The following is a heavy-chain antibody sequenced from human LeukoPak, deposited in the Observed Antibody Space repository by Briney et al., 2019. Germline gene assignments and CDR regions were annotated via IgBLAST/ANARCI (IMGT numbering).Heavy chain of an antibody. CDR2: ISRRSSYI. Sequence: GGPLRLSCSASGLNYRSYEMNGLHQAPGKGLEWVSSISRRSSYIHHAHSAQGRFNSTRSNAKNSLYLQMNRLRAEDTAVYYCASGWTGYSVIVDYWGQGTLVTVSS. D-gene: IGHD3/OR15-3a*01. CDR3: ASGWTGYSVIVDY. CDR1: GLNYRSYE. V-gene: IGHV3-21*01. J-gene: IGHJ4*02.